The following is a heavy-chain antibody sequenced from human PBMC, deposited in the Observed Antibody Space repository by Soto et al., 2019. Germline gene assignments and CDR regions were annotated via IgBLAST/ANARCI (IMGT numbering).Heavy chain of an antibody. CDR1: GFTFSSYS. CDR3: ARDLHDYVSFRFDP. Sequence: EVQLVESGGGLVKPGGSLRLSCAASGFTFSSYSMNWVRQAPGKGLEWVSSISTSSSYIYYADSMKGRFTISRDNAKNSLYRQMNSLRAEDTAVYYCARDLHDYVSFRFDPWGQGTLVTVSS. D-gene: IGHD3-16*01. J-gene: IGHJ5*02. CDR2: ISTSSSYI. V-gene: IGHV3-21*01.